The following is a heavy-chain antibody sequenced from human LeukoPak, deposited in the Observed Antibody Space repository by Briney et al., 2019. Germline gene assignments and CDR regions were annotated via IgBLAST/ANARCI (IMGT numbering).Heavy chain of an antibody. Sequence: GGSLRLSCAASGFSFSTYTMNWVRQARGKGLEWVSSITSRRTSIFYADSVKGRFTISRDDAKNSLYLQMNSLRAEDTALYYCSRVSGYYRDYWGQGTRVTVSS. CDR1: GFSFSTYT. CDR2: ITSRRTSI. V-gene: IGHV3-21*01. D-gene: IGHD2/OR15-2a*01. J-gene: IGHJ4*02. CDR3: SRVSGYYRDY.